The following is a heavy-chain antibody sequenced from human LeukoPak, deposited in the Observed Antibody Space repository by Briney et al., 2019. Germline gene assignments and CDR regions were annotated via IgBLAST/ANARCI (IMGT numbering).Heavy chain of an antibody. Sequence: GGSLRLSCAASGFTFSSYWMTWVRQAPGKGLEWVANISPDGSDKSYVDSVKGRFTISRDNTKDSLYLEMGSLRAEDTALYYCTRGNWDDYWGQGTLVTVSS. CDR2: ISPDGSDK. CDR3: TRGNWDDY. D-gene: IGHD1-1*01. CDR1: GFTFSSYW. V-gene: IGHV3-7*01. J-gene: IGHJ4*02.